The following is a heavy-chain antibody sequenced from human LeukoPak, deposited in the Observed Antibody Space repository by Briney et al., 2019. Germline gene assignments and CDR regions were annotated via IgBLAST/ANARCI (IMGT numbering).Heavy chain of an antibody. CDR3: ARVDYGGNLDY. J-gene: IGHJ4*02. CDR1: EFTFSAYW. Sequence: GGSLRLSCAASEFTFSAYWIHWVRQAPGKGLVWVSRIRGDGSMTNYADSVKGRFTISRDNAKNSLYLQMNSLRAEDTAVYYCARVDYGGNLDYWGQGTLVTVSS. D-gene: IGHD4-23*01. CDR2: IRGDGSMT. V-gene: IGHV3-74*01.